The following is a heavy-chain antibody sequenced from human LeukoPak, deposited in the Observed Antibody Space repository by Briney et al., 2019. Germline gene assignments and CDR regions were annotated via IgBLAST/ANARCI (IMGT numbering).Heavy chain of an antibody. CDR1: GYTFITYY. CDR3: ARGVRSDCYSCFDY. V-gene: IGHV1-46*01. Sequence: ASVKVSCEASGYTFITYYMHWVRQAPGQGLERMGIINPSGDSTSYAQKFQGRVTMTRDTSTSTVYMELSSLRSEDTAVYYCARGVRSDCYSCFDYWGQGTLVTVSS. D-gene: IGHD2-15*01. CDR2: INPSGDST. J-gene: IGHJ4*02.